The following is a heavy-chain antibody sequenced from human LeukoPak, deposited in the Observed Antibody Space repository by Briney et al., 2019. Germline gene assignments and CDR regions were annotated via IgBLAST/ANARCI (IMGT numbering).Heavy chain of an antibody. V-gene: IGHV4-34*01. Sequence: GPLRLSCAASGFTFSSYSMNWVRQPPGKGLEWIGEINHSGSTNYNPSLKSRVTISVDTSKNQFSLKLSSVTAADTAVYYCARGSYLEVSLFDYWGQGTLVTVSS. J-gene: IGHJ4*02. CDR3: ARGSYLEVSLFDY. D-gene: IGHD1-1*01. CDR1: GFTFSSYS. CDR2: INHSGST.